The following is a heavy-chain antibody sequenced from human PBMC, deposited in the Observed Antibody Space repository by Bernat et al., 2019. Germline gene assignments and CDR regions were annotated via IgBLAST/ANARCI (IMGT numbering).Heavy chain of an antibody. V-gene: IGHV3-9*01. CDR2: ISWNSDKI. Sequence: EVQLVESGGGLVKPGRSLRLSCAASGFTFDDYAMHWVRQAPGKGLEWVSGISWNSDKIDYADSVKGRFTISRDNAKKSLYLQMNSLRVEDTALYYCAKDKYSSSSEEGFFDYWGQGTLVTVSS. D-gene: IGHD6-6*01. J-gene: IGHJ4*02. CDR1: GFTFDDYA. CDR3: AKDKYSSSSEEGFFDY.